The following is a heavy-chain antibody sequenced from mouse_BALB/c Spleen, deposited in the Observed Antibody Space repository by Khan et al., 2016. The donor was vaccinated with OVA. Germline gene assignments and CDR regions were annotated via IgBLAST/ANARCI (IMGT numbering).Heavy chain of an antibody. CDR3: VRAGAYYRNDEWFAY. D-gene: IGHD2-14*01. CDR2: INPSNGYT. J-gene: IGHJ3*01. V-gene: IGHV1-4*01. CDR1: GYTFTSYT. Sequence: QVQLQQSGAELARPGASVKMSCKASGYTFTSYTIHWIKLRPGQGLEWIGYINPSNGYTNYNQKFKDKATLTADKSSTTAYMQLSSLTSDDSAVYNCVRAGAYYRNDEWFAYWGQGTLVTVSA.